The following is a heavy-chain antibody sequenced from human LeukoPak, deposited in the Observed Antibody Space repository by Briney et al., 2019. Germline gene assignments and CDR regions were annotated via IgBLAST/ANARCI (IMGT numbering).Heavy chain of an antibody. J-gene: IGHJ5*02. V-gene: IGHV4-39*01. CDR1: GGSFSGYY. D-gene: IGHD1-1*01. CDR2: IYYSGST. CDR3: ASHDDSNWFDP. Sequence: KTSETLSLTCAVYGGSFSGYYWGWIRQPPGKGLDWIGSIYYSGSTYYNPSLKSRVTISVDTSKNQFSLKLSSVTAADTAVYYCASHDDSNWFDPWGQGTLVTVSS.